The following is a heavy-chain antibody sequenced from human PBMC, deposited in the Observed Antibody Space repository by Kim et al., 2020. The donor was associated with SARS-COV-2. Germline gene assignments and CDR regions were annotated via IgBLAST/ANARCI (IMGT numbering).Heavy chain of an antibody. D-gene: IGHD2-8*02. V-gene: IGHV3-30*01. CDR3: ARSCGTGCIGFRIEY. Sequence: ADSVKGRFTISRDNAKNTLYLQMKSLRPDDTAVYYCARSCGTGCIGFRIEYWGQGSMVTVSS. J-gene: IGHJ4*02.